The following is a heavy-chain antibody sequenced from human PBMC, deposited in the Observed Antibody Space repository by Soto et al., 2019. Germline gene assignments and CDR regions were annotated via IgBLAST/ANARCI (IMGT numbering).Heavy chain of an antibody. CDR1: GFTFSSYA. CDR3: ARDYCSGGSCYGRWFDP. Sequence: GGSLRLSCAASGFTFSSYAMHWVRQAPGKGLEYVSAISSNGGSTYYANSVKGRFTISRDNSKNTLYLQMGSLRAEDMAVYYCARDYCSGGSCYGRWFDPWGQGTLVTVSS. CDR2: ISSNGGST. V-gene: IGHV3-64*01. J-gene: IGHJ5*02. D-gene: IGHD2-15*01.